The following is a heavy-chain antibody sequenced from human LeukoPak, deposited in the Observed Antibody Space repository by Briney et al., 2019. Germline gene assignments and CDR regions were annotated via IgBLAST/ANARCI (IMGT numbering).Heavy chain of an antibody. J-gene: IGHJ5*02. CDR1: GYSFTSYW. Sequence: GESLKISCKGSGYSFTSYWIGWVRQMPGKGLEWMGIIYPGDSDTRYSPSFQGQVTISADKSISTAYLQWSSLKASDTAMYYCARSYGSGRPRLAWFDPWGQGTLVTVSS. V-gene: IGHV5-51*01. CDR2: IYPGDSDT. CDR3: ARSYGSGRPRLAWFDP. D-gene: IGHD3-10*01.